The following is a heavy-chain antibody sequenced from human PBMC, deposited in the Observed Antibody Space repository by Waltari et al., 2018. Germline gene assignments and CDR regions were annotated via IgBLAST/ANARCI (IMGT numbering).Heavy chain of an antibody. J-gene: IGHJ6*02. CDR3: ARAGGAHCSSTSCYSRYYYYGMDV. Sequence: QVQLQESGPGLVKPSETLSLTCTVSGGSISSYYWSWIRQPPGKRLEWIGYIYYSGSTNYNPSRKSRVTISVDTSKNQFSLKLSSVTAADTAVYYCARAGGAHCSSTSCYSRYYYYGMDVWGQGTTVTVSS. V-gene: IGHV4-59*01. D-gene: IGHD2-2*02. CDR2: IYYSGST. CDR1: GGSISSYY.